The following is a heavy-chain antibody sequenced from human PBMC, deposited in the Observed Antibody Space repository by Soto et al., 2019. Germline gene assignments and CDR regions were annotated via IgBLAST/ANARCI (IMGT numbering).Heavy chain of an antibody. CDR2: ISAYNGNT. J-gene: IGHJ6*03. Sequence: ASVKVSCKASGYTFTSYGISWVRQAPGQGLEWMGWISAYNGNTNYAQKLQGRVTMTTDTSTSTAYMELRSLRSDDTAVYYCARDRAFGGYSSGWYDNYYMDVWGKGTTVTVSS. CDR3: ARDRAFGGYSSGWYDNYYMDV. D-gene: IGHD6-19*01. CDR1: GYTFTSYG. V-gene: IGHV1-18*01.